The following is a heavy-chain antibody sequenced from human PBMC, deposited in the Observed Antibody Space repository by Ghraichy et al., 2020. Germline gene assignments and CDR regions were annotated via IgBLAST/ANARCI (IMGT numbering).Heavy chain of an antibody. J-gene: IGHJ4*02. D-gene: IGHD5-24*01. CDR1: GFTFSSYS. Sequence: LSLTCAASGFTFSSYSMNWVRQAPGKGLEWVSSISSSSSYIYYADSVKGRFTISRDNAKNSLYLQMNSLRAEDTAVYYCAREEMATISPYYFDYWGQGTLVTVSS. CDR2: ISSSSSYI. V-gene: IGHV3-21*01. CDR3: AREEMATISPYYFDY.